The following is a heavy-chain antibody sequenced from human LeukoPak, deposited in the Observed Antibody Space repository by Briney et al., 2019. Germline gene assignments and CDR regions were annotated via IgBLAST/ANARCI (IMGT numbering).Heavy chain of an antibody. V-gene: IGHV1-3*01. CDR2: INAGNGNT. CDR1: GYTFTSYA. D-gene: IGHD3-10*01. CDR3: ARDPVLWFGEYDY. Sequence: GASVKVSCKASGYTFTSYAMHWVRQAPGQRLEWMGWINAGNGNTKYSQKFQSRVTITRDTSASTAYMELSSLRSEDTAVYYCARDPVLWFGEYDYWGQGTLVTVSS. J-gene: IGHJ4*02.